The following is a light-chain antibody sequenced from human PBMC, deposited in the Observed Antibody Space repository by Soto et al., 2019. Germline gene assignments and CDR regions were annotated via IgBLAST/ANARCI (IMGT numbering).Light chain of an antibody. CDR1: SGHSSYA. J-gene: IGLJ2*01. V-gene: IGLV4-69*01. CDR3: QTWGTGFQV. CDR2: LNNDGSH. Sequence: VLTQPPSASASLGASVKLTCTLSSGHSSYAIAWHQKRPEKGPRYLMDLNNDGSHTKGDGIPDRFSGSSSGAERYLIISGLQSEDEADYYCQTWGTGFQVFGGGTKLTVL.